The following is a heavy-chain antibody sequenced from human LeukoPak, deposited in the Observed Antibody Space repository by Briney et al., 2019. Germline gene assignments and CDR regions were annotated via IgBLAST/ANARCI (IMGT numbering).Heavy chain of an antibody. Sequence: GASVKVSCKASGYTFTSYDINWVRQATGQGLEWMGWMNPNSGNTGYAQKFQGRVTITADESTSTAYMELSSLRSEDTAVYYCARAGCSSTSCPVYYYYGMDVWGQGTTVTVSS. V-gene: IGHV1-8*01. J-gene: IGHJ6*02. CDR1: GYTFTSYD. CDR3: ARAGCSSTSCPVYYYYGMDV. CDR2: MNPNSGNT. D-gene: IGHD2-2*01.